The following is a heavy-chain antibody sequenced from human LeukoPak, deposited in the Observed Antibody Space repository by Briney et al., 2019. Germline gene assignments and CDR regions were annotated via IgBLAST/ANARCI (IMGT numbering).Heavy chain of an antibody. CDR2: IYYSGST. D-gene: IGHD3/OR15-3a*01. CDR1: GGSISSYY. V-gene: IGHV4-59*12. Sequence: SETLSLTCTVSGGSISSYYWSWIRQPPGKGLEWIGYIYYSGSTNYNPSLKSRVTISVDTSKNQISLKLSSVTAADTAVYYCARDPGWTHESGFDPWGQGTLVTVSS. J-gene: IGHJ5*02. CDR3: ARDPGWTHESGFDP.